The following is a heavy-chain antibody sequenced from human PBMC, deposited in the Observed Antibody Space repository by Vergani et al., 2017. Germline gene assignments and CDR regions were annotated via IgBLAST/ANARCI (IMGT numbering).Heavy chain of an antibody. CDR1: GFLFSDYW. V-gene: IGHV3-7*01. CDR2: IKQDGSEE. CDR3: ARDLLPGTLLLLAY. J-gene: IGHJ4*02. Sequence: EVQLVESGGGLVQPGGSLRLSCAASGFLFSDYWLNWVRQSPGGGLEWVANIKQDGSEEFYVDSVKGRFTISRDNAKNSVFLQINGLRAEDTAVYYCARDLLPGTLLLLAYWGQGTLISVSS. D-gene: IGHD1-7*01.